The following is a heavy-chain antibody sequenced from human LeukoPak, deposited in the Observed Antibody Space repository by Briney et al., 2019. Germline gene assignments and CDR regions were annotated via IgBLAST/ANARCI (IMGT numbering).Heavy chain of an antibody. CDR2: IWYDGSNK. CDR3: ARDHYYGSGIDY. Sequence: PGRSLRLSRAASGFTFSSYGMHWVRQAPGKGLEWVAVIWYDGSNKYYADSVKGRFTISRDNSKNTLYLQMNSLRAEDTAVYYCARDHYYGSGIDYWGQGTLVTVSS. CDR1: GFTFSSYG. V-gene: IGHV3-33*01. D-gene: IGHD3-10*01. J-gene: IGHJ4*02.